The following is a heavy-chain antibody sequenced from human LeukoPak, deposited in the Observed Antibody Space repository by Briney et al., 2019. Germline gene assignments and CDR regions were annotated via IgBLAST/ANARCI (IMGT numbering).Heavy chain of an antibody. V-gene: IGHV4-38-2*02. CDR1: GYSISSGYY. CDR2: IYHSGST. J-gene: IGHJ3*02. D-gene: IGHD2-15*01. CDR3: ARHAGYCSGGSCHAFDI. Sequence: PSETLSLTCTVSGYSISSGYYWGWIRQPPGKGLEWIGSIYHSGSTYYNPSLESRVTISVDTSKNQFSLKLSSVTAADTAVYYCARHAGYCSGGSCHAFDIWGQGTMVTVSS.